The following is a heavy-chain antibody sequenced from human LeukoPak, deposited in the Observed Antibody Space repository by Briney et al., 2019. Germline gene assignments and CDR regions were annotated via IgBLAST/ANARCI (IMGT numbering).Heavy chain of an antibody. CDR3: AKINAPEWELTSYAFDI. D-gene: IGHD1-26*01. CDR2: ISGSGGST. CDR1: GFTFSSYA. J-gene: IGHJ3*02. V-gene: IGHV3-23*01. Sequence: GGSLRLSCAASGFTFSSYAMSWVRQAPGKGLEWVSAISGSGGSTYYADSVKGRFTISRDNSKNTLYLQMNSLRAEDTAVYYCAKINAPEWELTSYAFDIWGQGTMVTVSS.